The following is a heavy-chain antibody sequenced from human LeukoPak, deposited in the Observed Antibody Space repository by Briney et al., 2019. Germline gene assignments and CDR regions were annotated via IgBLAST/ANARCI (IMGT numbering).Heavy chain of an antibody. CDR2: IYPGDSDT. V-gene: IGHV5-51*01. CDR1: GYSFTSYW. J-gene: IGHJ6*02. D-gene: IGHD6-13*01. Sequence: GESLKISCKGSGYSFTSYWIGWVRQMPGKGLEWMGIIYPGDSDTRYSPSFQGQVTISADKSISTAYLQWSSLKASDTAMYYCARQQAAAGTNYYCYGMDVWGQGTTVTVSS. CDR3: ARQQAAAGTNYYCYGMDV.